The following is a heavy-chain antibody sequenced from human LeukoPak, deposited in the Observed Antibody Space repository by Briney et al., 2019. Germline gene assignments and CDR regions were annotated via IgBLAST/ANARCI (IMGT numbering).Heavy chain of an antibody. D-gene: IGHD2-2*01. CDR1: GFTFSSYS. CDR3: AKAHCSSTSCSIDY. J-gene: IGHJ4*02. CDR2: ISYDGSNK. Sequence: GGSLRLSCAASGFTFSSYSMNWVRQAPGKGLEWVAVISYDGSNKYYADSVKGRFTISRDNSKNTLYLQMNSLRAEDTAVYYCAKAHCSSTSCSIDYWGQGTLVTVSS. V-gene: IGHV3-30*18.